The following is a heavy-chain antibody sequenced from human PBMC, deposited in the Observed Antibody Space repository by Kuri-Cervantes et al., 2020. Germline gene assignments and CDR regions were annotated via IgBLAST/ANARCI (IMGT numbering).Heavy chain of an antibody. V-gene: IGHV3-9*01. CDR1: GFIFRNYG. J-gene: IGHJ4*02. D-gene: IGHD5-12*01. CDR3: VKDEGSVATTPFDY. CDR2: ISWSGGSI. Sequence: GGSLRLSCTASGFIFRNYGMHWVRQAPGKGLEWVSGISWSGGSIAYADSVKGRFTISRDNAKNFLYLQINSLRPEDTALYYCVKDEGSVATTPFDYWGQGTQVTVSS.